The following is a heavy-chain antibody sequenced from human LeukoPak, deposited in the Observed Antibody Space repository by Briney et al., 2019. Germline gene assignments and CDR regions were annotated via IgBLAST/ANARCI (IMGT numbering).Heavy chain of an antibody. CDR2: INPNSGGT. CDR1: GYTFTGYY. J-gene: IGHJ4*02. Sequence: ASVKVSCKASGYTFTGYYMHWARQAPGQGLEWMGWINPNSGGTNYAQKFQGRVTMTRDTSISTAYMELSRLRSDDTAVYYCARGPLGGYYDSSGWLDYWGQGTLVTVSS. D-gene: IGHD3-22*01. CDR3: ARGPLGGYYDSSGWLDY. V-gene: IGHV1-2*02.